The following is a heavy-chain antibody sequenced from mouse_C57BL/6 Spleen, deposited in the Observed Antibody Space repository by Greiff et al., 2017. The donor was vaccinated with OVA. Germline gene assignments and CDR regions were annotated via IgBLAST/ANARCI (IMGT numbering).Heavy chain of an antibody. V-gene: IGHV1-82*01. CDR2: IYPGDGDT. CDR1: GYAFSSSW. CDR3: ARTLNWDSRYFDV. J-gene: IGHJ1*03. D-gene: IGHD4-1*01. Sequence: QVHVKQSGPELVKPGASVKISCKASGYAFSSSWMNWVKQRPGKGLEWIGRIYPGDGDTNYNGKFKGKATLTADKSSSTAYMQLSSLTSEDSAVYFCARTLNWDSRYFDVWGTGTTVTVSS.